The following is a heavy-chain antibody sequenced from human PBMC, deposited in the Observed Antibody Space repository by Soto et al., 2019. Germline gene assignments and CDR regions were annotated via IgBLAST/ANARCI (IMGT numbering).Heavy chain of an antibody. CDR2: ISSSSSYI. CDR1: GFTFSSYS. Sequence: EVQLVESGGGLVKPGGSLRLSCAPSGFTFSSYSMNWVRQAQGKGLEWVSSISSSSSYIYYADSVKGRFTISRDNAKNSLYLQMNSLRAEDTAVYYCARDRGRGNDYWGQGTLVTVSS. J-gene: IGHJ4*02. V-gene: IGHV3-21*01. CDR3: ARDRGRGNDY. D-gene: IGHD3-16*01.